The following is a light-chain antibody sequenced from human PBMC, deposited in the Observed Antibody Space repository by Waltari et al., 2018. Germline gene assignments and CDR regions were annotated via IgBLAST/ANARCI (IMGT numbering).Light chain of an antibody. CDR1: SSDVGGHNF. V-gene: IGLV2-8*01. Sequence: QSALTQPPSASGSPGQSVTISCTGTSSDVGGHNFVSWYQQHPGKVPKLMIHEFSQRPSGVPDRFSGSKSGDTASLTVSGLQAEDEADYYCTSYAGSNILVFGGGTKLTVL. J-gene: IGLJ2*01. CDR2: EFS. CDR3: TSYAGSNILV.